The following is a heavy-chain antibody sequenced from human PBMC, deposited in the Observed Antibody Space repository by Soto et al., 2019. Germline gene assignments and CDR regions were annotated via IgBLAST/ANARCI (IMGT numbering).Heavy chain of an antibody. CDR3: ASGLATVTTFSLYS. CDR1: GFTFSSYS. Sequence: EVQLVESGGGLVQPGGSLRLSCAASGFTFSSYSMNWVRQAPGKGLEWVSYISSSSSTIYYGDSLKGRFTTSRDNPKNSLYLQMNGLGDEDTAVYYCASGLATVTTFSLYSWGQGTLDTVSS. V-gene: IGHV3-48*02. D-gene: IGHD4-17*01. CDR2: ISSSSSTI. J-gene: IGHJ4*02.